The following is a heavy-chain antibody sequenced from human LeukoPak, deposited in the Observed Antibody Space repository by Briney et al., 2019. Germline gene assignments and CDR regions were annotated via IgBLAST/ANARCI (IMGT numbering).Heavy chain of an antibody. Sequence: GGSLRLSCAASGVTFSRYWMHWVRQAPGKGLVWVSRIKNDGSRATYADAVKGRFTISRDNAKNTLYLQMNSLRAEDTAVYYCAKDSPSRTATTEVPVDYWGQGTLVTVSS. D-gene: IGHD5-24*01. CDR1: GVTFSRYW. CDR3: AKDSPSRTATTEVPVDY. V-gene: IGHV3-74*01. CDR2: IKNDGSRA. J-gene: IGHJ4*02.